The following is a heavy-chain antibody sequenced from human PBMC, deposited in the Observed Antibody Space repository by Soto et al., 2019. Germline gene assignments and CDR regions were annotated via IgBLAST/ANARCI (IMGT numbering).Heavy chain of an antibody. D-gene: IGHD3-10*01. CDR2: ITDSGDTT. CDR3: AGEAVGEGCRWGY. CDR1: GFSFSSYA. V-gene: IGHV3-23*02. J-gene: IGHJ4*02. Sequence: EVQLLESGGGLVQPGGSLRLSCEASGFSFSSYAMSWVRQAPGKGLEWVSAITDSGDTTHYRDSVQGRFTISRDNSKNPVSPQMNGWGAEDWARYFCAGEAVGEGCRWGYWGQGTLVT.